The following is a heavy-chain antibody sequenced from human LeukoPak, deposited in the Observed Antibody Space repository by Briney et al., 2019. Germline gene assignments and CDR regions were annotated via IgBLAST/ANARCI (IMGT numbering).Heavy chain of an antibody. CDR2: LYYSGRT. V-gene: IGHV4-39*01. D-gene: IGHD2-15*01. CDR3: ASAATFSVDY. CDR1: GGSVSSSFYY. Sequence: PSETLSLTCTVSGGSVSSSFYYWGWIRQPPGKGLGWIGSLYYSGRTHYNPSLKSRVTMSVDTSKNQFSLKLSSVTAADTAVYFCASAATFSVDYWGQGTLVTVSS. J-gene: IGHJ4*02.